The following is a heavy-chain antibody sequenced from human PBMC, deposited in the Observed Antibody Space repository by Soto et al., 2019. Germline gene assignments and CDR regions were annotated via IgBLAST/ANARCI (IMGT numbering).Heavy chain of an antibody. CDR3: ARDREAGYNFSYGMDV. Sequence: SETLSLTCSVSGADINTYSWTWIRQPAGKGLEWIGRIYTSASINYNPSLRGRVTLSVDTSTNQVSLKLASVTAADTAVYYCARDREAGYNFSYGMDVWGQGTTVTVSS. CDR2: IYTSASI. D-gene: IGHD1-1*01. CDR1: GADINTYS. J-gene: IGHJ6*02. V-gene: IGHV4-4*07.